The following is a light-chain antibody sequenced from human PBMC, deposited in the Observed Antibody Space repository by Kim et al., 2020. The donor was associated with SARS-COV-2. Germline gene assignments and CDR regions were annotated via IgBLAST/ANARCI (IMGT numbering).Light chain of an antibody. J-gene: IGKJ1*01. CDR3: TQGAHWPPT. V-gene: IGKV2-30*02. CDR2: EVS. Sequence: PASISCRSSQSLEHSDVNTYLNWFHQRPGQSPRRLIYEVSNRDSGVPDRVSVRGSGTDFTLNINRVAAEDVGVYYCTQGAHWPPTFGQGTKVDIK. CDR1: QSLEHSDVNTY.